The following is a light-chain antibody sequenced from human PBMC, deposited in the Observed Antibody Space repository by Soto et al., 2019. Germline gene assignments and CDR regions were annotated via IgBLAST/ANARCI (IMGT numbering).Light chain of an antibody. V-gene: IGLV2-23*01. CDR3: CSYAGSLSYV. CDR1: SSDVGSYNL. CDR2: EGS. J-gene: IGLJ1*01. Sequence: QPASVSGSPGQSITISCTGTSSDVGSYNLVSWYQQHPGKAPKLMIYEGSKRPSGVSNRFSGSKSGNTASLTISGLQAEDEADYYCCSYAGSLSYVFGTGTKLTVL.